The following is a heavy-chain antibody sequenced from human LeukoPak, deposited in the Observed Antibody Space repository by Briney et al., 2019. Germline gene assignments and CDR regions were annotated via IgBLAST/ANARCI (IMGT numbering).Heavy chain of an antibody. D-gene: IGHD3-10*01. CDR3: AKGYYGSGSYYRSDYFDY. CDR1: GFTFSSYG. CDR2: IRYDGSNK. Sequence: GGSLRLSCAASGFTFSSYGMHWVRQAPGKGLEWVAFIRYDGSNKYYADSVKGRFTISRDNSKNTLYLQMNSLRAEDTAVYYCAKGYYGSGSYYRSDYFDYWGQGTLVTVSS. J-gene: IGHJ4*02. V-gene: IGHV3-30*02.